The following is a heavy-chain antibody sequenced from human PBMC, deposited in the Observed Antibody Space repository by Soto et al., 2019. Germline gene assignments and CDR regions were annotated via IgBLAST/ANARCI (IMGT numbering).Heavy chain of an antibody. Sequence: QITLKGSGPTLVKPTQTLTVTCTFSGFSPSTTGVAVGWVRQPPEKALEWLALIFWDDDKRSTPSLKGRLTITRDNSKNHVVLTMANMDPVDTATYYCARLLYGSGSYQFDYWGQGTLVTVSS. CDR1: GFSPSTTGVA. D-gene: IGHD3-10*01. CDR3: ARLLYGSGSYQFDY. J-gene: IGHJ4*02. CDR2: IFWDDDK. V-gene: IGHV2-5*02.